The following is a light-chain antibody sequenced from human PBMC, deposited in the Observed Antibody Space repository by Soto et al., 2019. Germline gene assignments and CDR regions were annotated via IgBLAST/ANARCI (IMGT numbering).Light chain of an antibody. CDR2: GAS. Sequence: EIVLTQSPGTLSLSPVERATLSCRASQSVSSSYLAWYQQKPGQAPRLLIYGASSRATGIPDRFSGSGSGTDFTLTISSLEPEDFAVYYCQQYGSSLSWTFGQGTKVDIK. V-gene: IGKV3-20*01. CDR3: QQYGSSLSWT. CDR1: QSVSSSY. J-gene: IGKJ1*01.